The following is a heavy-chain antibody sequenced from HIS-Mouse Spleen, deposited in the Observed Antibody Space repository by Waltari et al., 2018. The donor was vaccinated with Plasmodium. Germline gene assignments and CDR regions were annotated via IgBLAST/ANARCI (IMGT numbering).Heavy chain of an antibody. CDR3: AKEEGNWNDDDAFDI. V-gene: IGHV3-33*06. CDR1: GFTFSSYG. CDR2: IWYDGSNK. D-gene: IGHD1-1*01. Sequence: QVQLVDSGGGVVQPGRSLRLSCSASGFTFSSYGMTWVRQAPGKGLGWVAVIWYDGSNKYYADSVKGRFTISRDNSKNTLYLQMNSLRAEDTAVYYCAKEEGNWNDDDAFDIWGQGTMVTVSS. J-gene: IGHJ3*02.